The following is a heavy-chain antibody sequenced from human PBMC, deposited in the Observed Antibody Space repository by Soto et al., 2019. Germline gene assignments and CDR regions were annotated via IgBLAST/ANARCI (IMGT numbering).Heavy chain of an antibody. CDR2: ISYDGSNK. J-gene: IGHJ6*02. Sequence: QVQLVESGGGVVQPGRSLRLSCAASGFTFSSYAMHWVRQAPGKGLEWVAVISYDGSNKYYADSVKGRFTISRDNSKNTLYLQMNSLRAEDTAVYYCARSGGSKNYYYYGMDVWGQGTTATVSS. V-gene: IGHV3-30-3*01. CDR1: GFTFSSYA. CDR3: ARSGGSKNYYYYGMDV. D-gene: IGHD2-15*01.